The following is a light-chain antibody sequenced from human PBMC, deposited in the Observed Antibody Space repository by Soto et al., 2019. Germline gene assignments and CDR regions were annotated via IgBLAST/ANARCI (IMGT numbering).Light chain of an antibody. Sequence: NFMLTQPHSVSESPGKTVTISCTRSSGDIASTYMQWYQQRPGSAPTIVIYEDNQRPSGVPDRFSGSIDRSANSASLTISRLKTEDEADYYCQSYDGMKYVVFGGGTKVTVL. CDR3: QSYDGMKYVV. CDR2: EDN. V-gene: IGLV6-57*04. J-gene: IGLJ2*01. CDR1: SGDIASTY.